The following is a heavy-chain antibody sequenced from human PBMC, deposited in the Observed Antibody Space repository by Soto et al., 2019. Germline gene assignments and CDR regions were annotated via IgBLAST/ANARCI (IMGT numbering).Heavy chain of an antibody. CDR2: INVGNGNT. J-gene: IGHJ4*02. CDR1: GYSFSNSI. V-gene: IGHV1-3*01. Sequence: QVLLVQSGAEVRKPGASVKVSCKASGYSFSNSIIHWVRQAPGQRLEWMGWINVGNGNTKQSQNLQGRLTMTRDTSAATAYMDLSSLRSEDTALYYCARALRLGELSLHFWGQGTLVTVSS. D-gene: IGHD3-16*02. CDR3: ARALRLGELSLHF.